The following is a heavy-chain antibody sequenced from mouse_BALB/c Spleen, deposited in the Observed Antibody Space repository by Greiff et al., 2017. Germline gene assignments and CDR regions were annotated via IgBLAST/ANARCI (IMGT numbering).Heavy chain of an antibody. J-gene: IGHJ2*01. CDR1: GFNIKDYY. D-gene: IGHD3-2*01. Sequence: EVKLVESGAELVRPGALVKLSCKASGFNIKDYYMHWVKQRPEQGLEWIGWIDPENGNTIYDPKFQGKASITADTSSNTAYLQLSSLTSEDTAVYYCADSSGHFDYWGQGTTLTVSS. V-gene: IGHV14-1*02. CDR2: IDPENGNT. CDR3: ADSSGHFDY.